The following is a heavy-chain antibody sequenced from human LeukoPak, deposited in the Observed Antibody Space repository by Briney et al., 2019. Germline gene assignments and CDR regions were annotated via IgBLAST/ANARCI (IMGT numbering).Heavy chain of an antibody. Sequence: ASVKVSCKASGYTFTGCYIHWVRQAPGQGLEWMGWIYPNSGGTNYAQKIQGRVTMTRDTSISTAYMELSGLRSDDTAMYYCARFRSHGDDGFDIWGQGTMVTVSS. CDR1: GYTFTGCY. J-gene: IGHJ3*02. CDR3: ARFRSHGDDGFDI. CDR2: IYPNSGGT. V-gene: IGHV1-2*02. D-gene: IGHD3-10*01.